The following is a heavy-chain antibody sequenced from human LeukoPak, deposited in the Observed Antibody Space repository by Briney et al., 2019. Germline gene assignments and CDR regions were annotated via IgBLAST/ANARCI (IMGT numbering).Heavy chain of an antibody. CDR2: ISSSSSYI. CDR1: GFTFSSYS. CDR3: ARDGCSSTSCYRIYYYGMDV. V-gene: IGHV3-21*01. J-gene: IGHJ6*02. Sequence: PGGSLRLSCAASGFTFSSYSMNWVRRAPGKGLEWVSSISSSSSYIYYADSVKGRFTISRDNAKNSLYLQMNSLRAEDTAVYYCARDGCSSTSCYRIYYYGMDVWDQGTTVTVSS. D-gene: IGHD2-2*01.